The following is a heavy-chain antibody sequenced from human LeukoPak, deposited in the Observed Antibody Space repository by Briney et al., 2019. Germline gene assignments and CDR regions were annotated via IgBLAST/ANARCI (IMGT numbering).Heavy chain of an antibody. CDR3: AVGGATGTTGDYFDY. D-gene: IGHD1-1*01. J-gene: IGHJ4*02. CDR2: MNPNSGNT. Sequence: ASVKVSCKASGYAFTSYDINWVRQATGQGLEWIGWMNPNSGNTGYAQKFQGRVTMTRNTSISTAYMELSSLRSEDTAVYYCAVGGATGTTGDYFDYWGQGTLVTVSS. V-gene: IGHV1-8*01. CDR1: GYAFTSYD.